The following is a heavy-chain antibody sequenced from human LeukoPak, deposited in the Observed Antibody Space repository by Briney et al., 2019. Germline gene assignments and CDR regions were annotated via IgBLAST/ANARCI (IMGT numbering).Heavy chain of an antibody. J-gene: IGHJ4*02. CDR3: ARDADWQQLSPRIDY. CDR1: GYTFTSYG. CDR2: ISAYNGNT. V-gene: IGHV1-18*01. D-gene: IGHD6-13*01. Sequence: GASVNVSCKASGYTFTSYGISWVRQAPGQGLEWMGWISAYNGNTNYAQKLQGRVTMITDTSTSTAYMELRSLRSDDTAVYYCARDADWQQLSPRIDYWGQGTLDTVSS.